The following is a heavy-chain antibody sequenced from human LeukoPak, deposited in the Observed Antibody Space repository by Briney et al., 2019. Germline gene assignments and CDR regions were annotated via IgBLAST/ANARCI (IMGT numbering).Heavy chain of an antibody. V-gene: IGHV3-74*01. D-gene: IGHD3-10*01. CDR3: ARADYGSGSYLVY. CDR2: INSDGSSM. J-gene: IGHJ4*02. CDR1: GFTFSSYW. Sequence: PGGSLRLSCAASGFTFSSYWMRWVRQAPGKGLVWVSRINSDGSSMIYADSVKGRFTISRHNSKNTLYLQMNSLRAEDTAVYYCARADYGSGSYLVYWGQGTLVTVSS.